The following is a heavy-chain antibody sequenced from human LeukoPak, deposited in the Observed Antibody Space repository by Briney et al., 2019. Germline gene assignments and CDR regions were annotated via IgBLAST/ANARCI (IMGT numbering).Heavy chain of an antibody. J-gene: IGHJ6*03. D-gene: IGHD6-6*01. V-gene: IGHV4-34*01. CDR3: ARRGAARPENDYYYYYYMDV. CDR2: INHSGST. CDR1: GGSFSGYY. Sequence: SETLSLTCAVYGGSFSGYYWSWIRQPPGKGLEWIGEINHSGSTNYNPSLKSRVTISVDTSKNQFSLKLSSVTAADTAVYYCARRGAARPENDYYYYYYMDVWGKGTTVTVSS.